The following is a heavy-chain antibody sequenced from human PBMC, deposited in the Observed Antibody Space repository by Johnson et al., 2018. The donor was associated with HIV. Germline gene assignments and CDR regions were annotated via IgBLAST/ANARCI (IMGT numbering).Heavy chain of an antibody. CDR3: ARASYVDAFDI. Sequence: QVQLVESGGGLVQPGGSLRLSCAASGFTFSDYYMSWIRQAPGKGLEWVSYISSDGTTIYDADSVKGRFTISRDNSKNTLYLQMNSLRAEDTAVYYCARASYVDAFDIWGQGTVVTVSS. J-gene: IGHJ3*02. V-gene: IGHV3-11*01. CDR2: ISSDGTTI. D-gene: IGHD1-26*01. CDR1: GFTFSDYY.